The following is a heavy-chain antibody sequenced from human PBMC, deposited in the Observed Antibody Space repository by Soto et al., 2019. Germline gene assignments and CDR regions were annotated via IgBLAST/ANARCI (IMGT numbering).Heavy chain of an antibody. CDR3: AKLGISSVVPAADDY. D-gene: IGHD2-2*01. V-gene: IGHV3-23*01. J-gene: IGHJ4*02. CDR2: ISGSGGST. Sequence: GGSLRLSCAASGFTFSSYAMSWVRQAPGKGLEWVSAISGSGGSTYYADSVKGRFTISRDNSKNTLYLQMNSLRAEDTAVYYCAKLGISSVVPAADDYWGQGTLVTVSS. CDR1: GFTFSSYA.